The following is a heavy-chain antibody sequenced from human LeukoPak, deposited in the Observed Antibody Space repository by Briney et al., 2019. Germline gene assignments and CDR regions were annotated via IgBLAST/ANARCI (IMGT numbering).Heavy chain of an antibody. J-gene: IGHJ4*02. V-gene: IGHV3-30*02. D-gene: IGHD3-9*01. CDR1: GFIFSNFG. CDR2: IRYDGSNK. CDR3: ARVTMRLRYFDWTH. Sequence: PGGSLRLSCAASGFIFSNFGMHWVRQAPGKGLDWVAFIRYDGSNKFYADSVKGRFTISRDNAKNSLYLQMNSLRAEDTAVYYCARVTMRLRYFDWTHWGQGTLVTVSS.